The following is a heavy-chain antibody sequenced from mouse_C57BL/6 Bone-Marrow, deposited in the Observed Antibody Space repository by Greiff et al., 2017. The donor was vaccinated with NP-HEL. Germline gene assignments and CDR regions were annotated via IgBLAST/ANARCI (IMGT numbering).Heavy chain of an antibody. CDR3: ARYQLRLWFAY. J-gene: IGHJ3*01. D-gene: IGHD3-2*02. V-gene: IGHV1-81*01. CDR1: GYTFTSYG. CDR2: IYPRSGHT. Sequence: VQLQQSGAELARPGASVKLSCKASGYTFTSYGISWVKQRTGQGLEWIGEIYPRSGHTYYNEKFKGKATLTADKSSSTAYMELRSLTSEDAAVYFCARYQLRLWFAYWGQGTLVTVSA.